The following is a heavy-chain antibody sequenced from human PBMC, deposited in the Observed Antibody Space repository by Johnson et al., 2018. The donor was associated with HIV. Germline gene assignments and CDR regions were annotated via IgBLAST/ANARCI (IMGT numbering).Heavy chain of an antibody. D-gene: IGHD5-18*01. CDR1: GFTFSDYY. J-gene: IGHJ3*02. CDR3: ARLPSGYSRDDLDI. V-gene: IGHV3-11*04. Sequence: QVQLVESGGGLVKPGGSLRLSCAASGFTFSDYYMSWIRQAPGKGLEWVSYISSSGSTIYYADSVKGRSTISRDNAKNSLYLQINSLRPEDTAVYYCARLPSGYSRDDLDIWGQGTMVTVSS. CDR2: ISSSGSTI.